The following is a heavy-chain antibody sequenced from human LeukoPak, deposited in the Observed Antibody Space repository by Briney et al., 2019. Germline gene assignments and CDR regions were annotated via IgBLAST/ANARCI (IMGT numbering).Heavy chain of an antibody. CDR3: ARDPPVGDTIPWVGYFDY. CDR2: TSSIGSTI. D-gene: IGHD3-3*01. CDR1: GFTFSDYY. J-gene: IGHJ4*02. Sequence: GGSLRLSCAASGFTFSDYYMSWIRQAPGKGLEWVSYTSSIGSTIDYADSVKGRFTISRDNAKNSLYLQMNSLRAEDTAVYYCARDPPVGDTIPWVGYFDYWGQGTLVTVSS. V-gene: IGHV3-11*04.